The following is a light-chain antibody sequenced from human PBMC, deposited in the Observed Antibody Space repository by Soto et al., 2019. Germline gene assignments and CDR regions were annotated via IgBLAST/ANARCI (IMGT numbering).Light chain of an antibody. CDR2: GAS. CDR1: QSVSSN. V-gene: IGKV3-15*01. Sequence: EVVITQSASTVSVSPGERATLSCRASQSVSSNLAWYQQKPGQAPRLLIYGASTRATGIPARFSGSGSGTEFTLTISSLQSEDFAVYYCQQYNNWPLTFGGGTKVDIK. J-gene: IGKJ4*01. CDR3: QQYNNWPLT.